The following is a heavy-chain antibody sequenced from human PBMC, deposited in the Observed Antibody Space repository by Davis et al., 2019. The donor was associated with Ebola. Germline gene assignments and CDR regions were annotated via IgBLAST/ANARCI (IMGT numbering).Heavy chain of an antibody. Sequence: SGPTLVKPTETLTLTCTVPGFPLSNARMGVSWIRQPPGKSLEWLAHIFSNDEKSYSTSLKSRLTISKDTSKSQVVLTMTNMDPVDTATYYCARYRLRGHTYYYYYGMDVWGQGTTLTVSS. V-gene: IGHV2-26*01. CDR1: GFPLSNARMG. CDR3: ARYRLRGHTYYYYYGMDV. J-gene: IGHJ6*02. D-gene: IGHD6-25*01. CDR2: IFSNDEK.